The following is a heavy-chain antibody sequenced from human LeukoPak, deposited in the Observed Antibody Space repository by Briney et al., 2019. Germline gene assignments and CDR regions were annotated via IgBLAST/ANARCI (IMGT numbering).Heavy chain of an antibody. V-gene: IGHV3-33*01. Sequence: GGSLRLSCAVSGFTLSNYGMHWVRQAPGRGLEWVAVIWYDGTNKYYADSVRGRFTISRDSSKNTLYLQMNSLRAEDTAVYYCARGGLDDDGDYPDAFDIWGQGTMVTVSS. CDR2: IWYDGTNK. D-gene: IGHD4-17*01. CDR1: GFTLSNYG. J-gene: IGHJ3*02. CDR3: ARGGLDDDGDYPDAFDI.